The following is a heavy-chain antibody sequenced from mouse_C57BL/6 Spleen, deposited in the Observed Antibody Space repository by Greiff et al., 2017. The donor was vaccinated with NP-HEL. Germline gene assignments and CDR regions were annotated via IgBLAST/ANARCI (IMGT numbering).Heavy chain of an antibody. D-gene: IGHD1-1*01. V-gene: IGHV5-17*01. J-gene: IGHJ1*03. CDR1: GFTFSDYG. Sequence: EVQGVESGGGLVKPGGSLKLSCAASGFTFSDYGMHWVRQAPEKGLEWVAYISSGSSTIYYADTVKGRFTISRDNAKNTLFLQMTSLRSEDTAMYYCARPSITTVVARDWYFDVWGTGTTVTVSS. CDR2: ISSGSSTI. CDR3: ARPSITTVVARDWYFDV.